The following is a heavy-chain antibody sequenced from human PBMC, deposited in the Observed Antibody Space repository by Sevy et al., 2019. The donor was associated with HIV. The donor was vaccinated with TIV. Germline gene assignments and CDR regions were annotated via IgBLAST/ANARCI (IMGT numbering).Heavy chain of an antibody. CDR2: FDPEDGET. CDR3: ATGKPTPRTTYYYYYGMDV. D-gene: IGHD1-7*01. Sequence: ASVKVSCKVSGYTLTELSMHWVRQAPGKGLEWMGGFDPEDGETIYAQKFQGRVTMTEDTSTDTAYMGLSSLRSEDTAVYYCATGKPTPRTTYYYYYGMDVWGQGTTVTVSS. V-gene: IGHV1-24*01. J-gene: IGHJ6*02. CDR1: GYTLTELS.